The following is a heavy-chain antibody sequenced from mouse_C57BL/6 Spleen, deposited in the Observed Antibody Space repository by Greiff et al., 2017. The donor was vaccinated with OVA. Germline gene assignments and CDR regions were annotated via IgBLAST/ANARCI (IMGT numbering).Heavy chain of an antibody. CDR2: ISGGGGNT. CDR1: GFTFSSYT. Sequence: EVQRVESGGGLVKPGGSLKLSCAASGFTFSSYTMSWVRQTPEKRLEWVATISGGGGNTYYPDSVKGRFTISRDNAKNTLYLQMSRLRSEDTALYYCARREQGDYWGQGTTLTVSS. CDR3: ARREQGDY. V-gene: IGHV5-9*01. J-gene: IGHJ2*01.